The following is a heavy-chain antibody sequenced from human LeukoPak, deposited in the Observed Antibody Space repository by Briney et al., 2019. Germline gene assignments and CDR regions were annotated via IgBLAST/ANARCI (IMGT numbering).Heavy chain of an antibody. CDR1: GFTFTSSA. Sequence: VASVKVSCKASGFTFTSSAVQWVRQARGQRLEWIGWIVVGSGNTNYAQKFQERVTITRDMSTSTAYMELSSLRSEDTAVYYCAADPLGDIVVVPAAMLYGMDVWGQGTTVTVSS. CDR2: IVVGSGNT. J-gene: IGHJ6*02. D-gene: IGHD2-2*01. V-gene: IGHV1-58*01. CDR3: AADPLGDIVVVPAAMLYGMDV.